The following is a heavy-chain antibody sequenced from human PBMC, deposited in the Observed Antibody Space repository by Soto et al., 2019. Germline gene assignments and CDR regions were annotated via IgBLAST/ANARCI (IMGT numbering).Heavy chain of an antibody. Sequence: ASVKVSCKASVFTFTSSAVQWVRQAPGQGLEWMGWISAYNGNTNYAQKLQGRVTMTTDTSTSTAYMELRSLRSDDTAVYYCASWVGDDGMDVWGQGTTVTVSS. CDR3: ASWVGDDGMDV. J-gene: IGHJ6*02. CDR2: ISAYNGNT. D-gene: IGHD3-3*01. CDR1: VFTFTSSA. V-gene: IGHV1-18*01.